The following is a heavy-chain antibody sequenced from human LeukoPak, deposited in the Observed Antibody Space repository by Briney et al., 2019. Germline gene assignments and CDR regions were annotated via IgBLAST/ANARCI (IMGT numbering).Heavy chain of an antibody. Sequence: GGSLRLSCAASGFTFSSYAMHWVRQAPGKGLEWVAVISYDGSNKYYADSAKGRFTISRDNSKNTLYLQMNSLRAEDTAVYYCARDLPSSGWPLDYWGQGTLVTVSS. CDR2: ISYDGSNK. J-gene: IGHJ4*02. D-gene: IGHD6-19*01. CDR3: ARDLPSSGWPLDY. CDR1: GFTFSSYA. V-gene: IGHV3-30*04.